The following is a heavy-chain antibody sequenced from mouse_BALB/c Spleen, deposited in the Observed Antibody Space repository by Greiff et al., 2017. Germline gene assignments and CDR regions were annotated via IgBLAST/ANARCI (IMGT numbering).Heavy chain of an antibody. V-gene: IGHV1S81*02. D-gene: IGHD1-1*01. Sequence: VQLQQSGAELVKPGASVKLSCKASGYTFTSYWMHWVKQRPGQGLEWIGEINPSNGRTNYNENFKSKATLTVDKSSSTAYMQLSSLTSEDSAVYYCARGLLLRYFDYWGQGTTLTVSS. CDR3: ARGLLLRYFDY. CDR1: GYTFTSYW. J-gene: IGHJ2*01. CDR2: INPSNGRT.